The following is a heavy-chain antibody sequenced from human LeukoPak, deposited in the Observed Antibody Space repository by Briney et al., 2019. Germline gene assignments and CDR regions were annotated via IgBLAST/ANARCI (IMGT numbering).Heavy chain of an antibody. J-gene: IGHJ3*02. CDR2: IYHSGST. CDR3: ARDSDSEDAFDI. Sequence: PSQTLSLTCAVSGGSISSGGYSWSWIRQPPGKGLEWIGYIYHSGSTYYNPSLKSRVTISVDRSKNQFSLKLSSVTAADTAVYYCARDSDSEDAFDIWGQGTMVTVSS. D-gene: IGHD1-26*01. CDR1: GGSISSGGYS. V-gene: IGHV4-30-2*01.